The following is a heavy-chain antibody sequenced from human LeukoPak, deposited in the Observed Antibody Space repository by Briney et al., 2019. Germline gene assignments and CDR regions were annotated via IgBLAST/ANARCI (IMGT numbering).Heavy chain of an antibody. J-gene: IGHJ4*02. Sequence: SETLSLTCTVSGGSISSYYWSWIRQPPGKGLKWFGYIYYSGSTNYNPSLKSRVTISVDTSKNQFSLKLSSVTAADTAVYYCARDGSGRYLYYFDYWGQGTLVTVSS. D-gene: IGHD3-10*01. V-gene: IGHV4-59*01. CDR1: GGSISSYY. CDR2: IYYSGST. CDR3: ARDGSGRYLYYFDY.